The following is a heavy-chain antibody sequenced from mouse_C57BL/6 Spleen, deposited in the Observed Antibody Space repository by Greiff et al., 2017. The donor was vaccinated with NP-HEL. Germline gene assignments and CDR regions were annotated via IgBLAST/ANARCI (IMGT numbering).Heavy chain of an antibody. CDR2: IYPGDGDT. CDR1: GYAFSSYW. D-gene: IGHD2-4*01. Sequence: VKLQESGAELVKPGASVKISCKASGYAFSSYWMNWVKQRPGKGLEWIGQIYPGDGDTNYNGKFKGKATLTADKSSSTAYMQLSSLTSEDSAVYFCAREGLYDYDEGDYYAMDYWGQGTSVTVSS. V-gene: IGHV1-80*01. J-gene: IGHJ4*01. CDR3: AREGLYDYDEGDYYAMDY.